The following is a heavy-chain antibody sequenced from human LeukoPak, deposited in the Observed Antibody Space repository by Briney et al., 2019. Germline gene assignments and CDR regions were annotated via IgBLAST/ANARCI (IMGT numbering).Heavy chain of an antibody. D-gene: IGHD4-17*01. J-gene: IGHJ4*02. V-gene: IGHV4-39*01. CDR1: GGTISSSSYF. CDR2: IFYSGST. CDR3: ARQMNTVTADY. Sequence: PSGTLSLTCTVSGGTISSSSYFWGWIRQPPGKGLEWIGSIFYSGSTYYNPSLNSRVTISTDTSKNQFSLRLSSVTAADTAVYYCARQMNTVTADYWGQGTLVTVSS.